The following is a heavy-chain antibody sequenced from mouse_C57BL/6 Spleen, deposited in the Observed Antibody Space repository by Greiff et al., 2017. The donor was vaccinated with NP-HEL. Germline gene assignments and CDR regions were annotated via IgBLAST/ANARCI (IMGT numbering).Heavy chain of an antibody. J-gene: IGHJ3*01. CDR2: IWSGGST. CDR1: GFSLPSYG. Sequence: QVQLKQSGPGLVQPSQSLSITCTVSGFSLPSYGVHWVRQSPGKGLEWLGVIWSGGSTDYNAAFISRLSISKDNSKSQVFFKMNSLQADDTAIYYCAGPPGSSPAWFAYWGQGTLVTVSA. V-gene: IGHV2-2*01. CDR3: AGPPGSSPAWFAY. D-gene: IGHD1-1*01.